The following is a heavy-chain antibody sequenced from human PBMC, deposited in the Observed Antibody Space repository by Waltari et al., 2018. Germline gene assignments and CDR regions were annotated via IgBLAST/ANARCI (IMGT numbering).Heavy chain of an antibody. CDR3: AKEGLRGSPFDP. CDR2: ISWDGVST. V-gene: IGHV3-43*01. J-gene: IGHJ5*02. D-gene: IGHD4-17*01. CDR1: GFTFDCYP. Sequence: EVQLVESGGVVVQPGGSLRLSCAASGFTFDCYPLHWVRQAPGKGLEWVSLISWDGVSTYYADSVKGRFTISRDNSKNSLYLQMNSLRTEDTALYYCAKEGLRGSPFDPWGQGTLVTVSS.